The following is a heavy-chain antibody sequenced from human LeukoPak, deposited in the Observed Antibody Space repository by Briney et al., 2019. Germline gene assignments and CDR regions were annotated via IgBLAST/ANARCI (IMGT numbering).Heavy chain of an antibody. D-gene: IGHD6-13*01. CDR1: GGSISNDF. V-gene: IGHV4-59*08. Sequence: SETLSLTGTVSGGSISNDFWSWIRQPPGKGLEWIGYISYSGITNYNPSLKSRVTISVDTSKNQFPLRLRSVTAADTAVYFCAGDIAAINIPGSRLDPWGQGTLVTVSS. CDR3: AGDIAAINIPGSRLDP. J-gene: IGHJ5*02. CDR2: ISYSGIT.